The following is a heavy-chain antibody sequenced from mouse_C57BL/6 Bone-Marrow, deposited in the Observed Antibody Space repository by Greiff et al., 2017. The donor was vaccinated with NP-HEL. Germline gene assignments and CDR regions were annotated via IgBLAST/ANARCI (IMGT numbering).Heavy chain of an antibody. CDR1: GYSFTGYF. V-gene: IGHV1-20*01. CDR3: ARLGYYPYWYFDV. J-gene: IGHJ1*03. Sequence: EVQVVESGPELVKPGDSVKISCKASGYSFTGYFMNWVMQSHGKSLEWIGCINPYNGDTFYNQKFKGKATLTVDKSSSTAHMELRSLTSEDSAVYYCARLGYYPYWYFDVWGTGTTVTVSS. CDR2: INPYNGDT. D-gene: IGHD2-3*01.